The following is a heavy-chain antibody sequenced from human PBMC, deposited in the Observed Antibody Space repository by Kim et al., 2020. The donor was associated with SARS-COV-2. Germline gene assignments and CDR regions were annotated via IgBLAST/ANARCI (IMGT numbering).Heavy chain of an antibody. V-gene: IGHV4-59*01. J-gene: IGHJ4*02. CDR3: ARDFLIGFDY. Sequence: TTCHPSLLSRVPISVNTSKTQFSLKLSSVTAADTAVYYCARDFLIGFDYWGQGTLVTVSS. CDR2: T.